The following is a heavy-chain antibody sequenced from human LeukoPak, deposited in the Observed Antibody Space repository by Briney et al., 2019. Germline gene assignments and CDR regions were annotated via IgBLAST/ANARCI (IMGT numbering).Heavy chain of an antibody. Sequence: SVKVSCKASGGTFSSYAISWVRQAPGQGLEWMGGIIPIFGTANYAQKFQGRVTITADKSTSTAYMELSSLRSEDTAVYYCARGVRYFDWYYMDVWGKGTTVTVSS. J-gene: IGHJ6*03. CDR2: IIPIFGTA. CDR3: ARGVRYFDWYYMDV. D-gene: IGHD3-9*01. V-gene: IGHV1-69*06. CDR1: GGTFSSYA.